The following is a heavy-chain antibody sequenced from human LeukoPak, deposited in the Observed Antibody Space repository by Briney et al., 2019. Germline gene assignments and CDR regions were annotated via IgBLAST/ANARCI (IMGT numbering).Heavy chain of an antibody. D-gene: IGHD1-26*01. CDR2: ISAYNGST. J-gene: IGHJ4*02. V-gene: IGHV1-18*01. CDR3: ARDVWIVGATDY. Sequence: ASVKVSCKASGYTFTSYGTSWVRQAPGQWLEWMGWISAYNGSTNYAQKLQGRVTMTTDTSTSTAYMELRSLRSDDTAVYYCARDVWIVGATDYWGQGTLVTVSS. CDR1: GYTFTSYG.